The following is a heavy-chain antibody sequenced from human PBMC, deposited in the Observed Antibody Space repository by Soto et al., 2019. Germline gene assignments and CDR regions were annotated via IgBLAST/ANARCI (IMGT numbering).Heavy chain of an antibody. J-gene: IGHJ6*03. CDR1: GFTFSSYS. D-gene: IGHD3-10*01. V-gene: IGHV3-48*02. CDR2: ISSSSSTI. Sequence: GGSLRLSCAASGFTFSSYSMNWVRQAPGKGLEWVSYISSSSSTIYYADSVKGRFTISRDNAKNSLYLQMNSLRDEDTAVYDCARDYYGSGSYYYYYMDVWGKGTTVTVSS. CDR3: ARDYYGSGSYYYYYMDV.